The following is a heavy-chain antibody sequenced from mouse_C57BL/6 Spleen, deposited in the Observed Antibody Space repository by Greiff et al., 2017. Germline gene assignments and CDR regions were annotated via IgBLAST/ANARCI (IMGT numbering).Heavy chain of an antibody. CDR3: ARQSGSSSWFAY. CDR1: GFTFSDYY. V-gene: IGHV5-12*01. Sequence: EVQGVESGGGLVQPGGSLKLSCAASGFTFSDYYMYWVRQTPEKRLEWVAYISNGGGSTYYPDTVKGRFTISRENAKNTLYLQMSRLKSEDTAMYYCARQSGSSSWFAYWGQGTLVTVSA. D-gene: IGHD1-1*01. CDR2: ISNGGGST. J-gene: IGHJ3*01.